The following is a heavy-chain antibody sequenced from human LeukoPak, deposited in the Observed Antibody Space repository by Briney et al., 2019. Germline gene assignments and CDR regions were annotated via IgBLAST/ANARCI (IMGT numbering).Heavy chain of an antibody. CDR2: IYYSGST. CDR3: AEYTSSSAYFDH. D-gene: IGHD6-6*01. V-gene: IGHV4-39*01. J-gene: IGHJ4*02. Sequence: PSETLSLTCTVSGGSISSSSYHCGRHPQPPGKGREGIVNIYYSGSTYYNPSLKSRITMSVDTTKNQFSLRVNSVTGADTAVYYCAEYTSSSAYFDHWGQGTLVTVSS. CDR1: GGSISSSSYH.